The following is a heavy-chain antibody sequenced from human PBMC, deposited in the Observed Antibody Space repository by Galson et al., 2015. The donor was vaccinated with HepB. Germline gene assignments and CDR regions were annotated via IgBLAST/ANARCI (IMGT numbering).Heavy chain of an antibody. J-gene: IGHJ5*02. Sequence: SLRLSCAASGFTFSSSAMNWVRQAPGKGLEWVSLISDSGGSTYYADSVKGRFTISRDNSKNTLYLQMNSLRAEDTAVYYCAKAGAMVRGHLNWFDPWGQGTLVTVSS. D-gene: IGHD3-10*01. CDR3: AKAGAMVRGHLNWFDP. CDR2: ISDSGGST. V-gene: IGHV3-23*01. CDR1: GFTFSSSA.